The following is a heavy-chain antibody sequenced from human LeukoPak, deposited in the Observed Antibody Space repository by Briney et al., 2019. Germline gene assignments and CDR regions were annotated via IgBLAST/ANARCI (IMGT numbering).Heavy chain of an antibody. V-gene: IGHV3-74*01. Sequence: GGSLRLSCAASGFTFSSYWMHWVRQAPGKGLVWVSRINSDGSSTSYADSVKGRFTIPRDNAKNTLYLQMNSLRAEDTAVYYCARVNTMVRGVMSPWYYYYGMDVWGKGTTVTVSP. J-gene: IGHJ6*04. D-gene: IGHD3-10*01. CDR1: GFTFSSYW. CDR2: INSDGSST. CDR3: ARVNTMVRGVMSPWYYYYGMDV.